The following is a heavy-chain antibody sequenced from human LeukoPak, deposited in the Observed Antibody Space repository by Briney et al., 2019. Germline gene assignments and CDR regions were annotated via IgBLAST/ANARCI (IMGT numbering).Heavy chain of an antibody. J-gene: IGHJ4*02. CDR2: IRFDGSTK. Sequence: GGSLRLSCGASGFTFSSYGMHWVRQAPGKGLEWVAFIRFDGSTKYYVDSVKGRFTISRDNSKNTLYLQMNSLRAEDTAVYYCAKNPVGASPTDWGQGTLVTVSS. V-gene: IGHV3-30*02. D-gene: IGHD1-26*01. CDR1: GFTFSSYG. CDR3: AKNPVGASPTD.